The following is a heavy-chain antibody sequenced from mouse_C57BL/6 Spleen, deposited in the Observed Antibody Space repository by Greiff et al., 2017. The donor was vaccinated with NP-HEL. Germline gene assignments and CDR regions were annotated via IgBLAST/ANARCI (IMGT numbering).Heavy chain of an antibody. V-gene: IGHV1-69*01. D-gene: IGHD3-2*02. CDR3: ARNTDSSGYLYAMDY. Sequence: QVQLQQPGAELVMPGASVKLSCKASGYTFTSYWMHWVKQRPGQGLEWIGEIDPSDSYTNYNQKFKGKSTLTVDKSSSTAYMQLSSLTSEDSAVYYCARNTDSSGYLYAMDYWGQGTSVTVSS. CDR1: GYTFTSYW. J-gene: IGHJ4*01. CDR2: IDPSDSYT.